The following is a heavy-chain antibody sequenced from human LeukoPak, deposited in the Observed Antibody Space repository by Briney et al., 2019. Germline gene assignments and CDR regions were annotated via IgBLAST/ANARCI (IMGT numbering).Heavy chain of an antibody. J-gene: IGHJ6*03. CDR2: MNPNSGNT. CDR1: GYTFTSYD. CDR3: ARTGVVPAAIDYYYMDV. Sequence: ASVNVSCKSSGYTFTSYDINWVRQATGQGLEWVGWMNPNSGNTGYAQKFQGRVTITRNTSTSTAYMELSSLRSEDTAVYYCARTGVVPAAIDYYYMDVWGKGTTVTVSS. V-gene: IGHV1-8*03. D-gene: IGHD2-2*02.